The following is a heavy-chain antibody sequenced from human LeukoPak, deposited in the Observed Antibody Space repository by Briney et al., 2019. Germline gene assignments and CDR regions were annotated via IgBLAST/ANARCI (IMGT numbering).Heavy chain of an antibody. CDR2: TYYRSKWYN. CDR1: GDSVSSNSAA. CDR3: AKDWGYYDSSTGLDYYYMDV. V-gene: IGHV6-1*01. Sequence: SQTLSLTCAISGDSVSSNSAAWNWIRQSPSRGLEWLGRTYYRSKWYNDYAVSVKSRITINPDTSKNQFSLQLNSATPEDTAVYYCAKDWGYYDSSTGLDYYYMDVWGKGTTVTISS. J-gene: IGHJ6*03. D-gene: IGHD3-22*01.